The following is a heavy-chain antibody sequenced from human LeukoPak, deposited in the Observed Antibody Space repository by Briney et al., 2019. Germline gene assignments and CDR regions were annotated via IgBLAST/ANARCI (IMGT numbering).Heavy chain of an antibody. CDR2: IYYSGST. CDR1: GGSISSYY. D-gene: IGHD6-19*01. V-gene: IGHV4-59*08. Sequence: ASETLSLTCTVSGGSISSYYWNWLRQPPGKGLEWIGYIYYSGSTNYNPSLKSRVTISVDTSKNQFSLKPSCVAAADTAVYFCARPLRGEGVGGYLQTFDFWGQGTLVTVSS. CDR3: ARPLRGEGVGGYLQTFDF. J-gene: IGHJ4*02.